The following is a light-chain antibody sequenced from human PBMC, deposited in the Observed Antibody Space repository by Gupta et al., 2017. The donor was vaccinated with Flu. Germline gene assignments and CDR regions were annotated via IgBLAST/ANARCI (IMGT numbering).Light chain of an antibody. J-gene: IGLJ3*02. CDR1: HINSKR. V-gene: IGLV3-21*02. CDR3: QAWDSSSDHQV. Sequence: SYVLTQPPSVSVAPGQTATITCGGTHINSKRVHWYQQRPGQAPVLVVYDESDRPSGIPERFSGSNSGNTATLTISRVEAGDEADYYCQAWDSSSDHQVVGGGTKLTVL. CDR2: DES.